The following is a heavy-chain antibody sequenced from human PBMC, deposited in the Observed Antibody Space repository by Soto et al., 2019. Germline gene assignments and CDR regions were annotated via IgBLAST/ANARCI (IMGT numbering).Heavy chain of an antibody. CDR1: GYNFINYG. CDR3: VRDLDGSGSYYTGY. CDR2: IRVHNGNT. Sequence: GASVKVSCKASGYNFINYGITWVRQAPGQGLEWMGWIRVHNGNTNYAQNLQGRVTMTTDTSTSTAYMELRSLRSDDTAVYYCVRDLDGSGSYYTGYWGPGTLVTVSS. J-gene: IGHJ4*02. V-gene: IGHV1-18*01. D-gene: IGHD3-10*01.